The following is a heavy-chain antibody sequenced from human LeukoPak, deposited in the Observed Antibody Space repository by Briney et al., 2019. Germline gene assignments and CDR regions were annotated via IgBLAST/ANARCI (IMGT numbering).Heavy chain of an antibody. CDR1: GGSISSYY. CDR3: AGLTMGRGVTPG. J-gene: IGHJ4*02. CDR2: IYYSGRT. D-gene: IGHD3-10*01. V-gene: IGHV4-59*08. Sequence: PSETLSLTCTVSGGSISSYYWSWIRQPPGKGLGWSGYIYYSGRTNYNPSLKSRVTISVDTSKTQFSLNLSSLTAADSAVYYCAGLTMGRGVTPGWGQGTLVTVSS.